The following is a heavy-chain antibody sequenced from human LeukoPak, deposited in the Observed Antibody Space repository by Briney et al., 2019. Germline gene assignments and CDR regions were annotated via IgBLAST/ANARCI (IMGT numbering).Heavy chain of an antibody. CDR1: GFTFSSYG. CDR2: IWYDGSNK. D-gene: IGHD2-15*01. J-gene: IGHJ6*02. CDR3: ARVGRYCSGGSCQKYYYYYGMDV. V-gene: IGHV3-33*01. Sequence: GGSLRLSCSASGFTFSSYGMHWLRQAPGKGLEWVAVIWYDGSNKYYADSVKGRFTISRDNSKNTLYLQMNSLRAEDTAVYYCARVGRYCSGGSCQKYYYYYGMDVWGQGTTVTVSS.